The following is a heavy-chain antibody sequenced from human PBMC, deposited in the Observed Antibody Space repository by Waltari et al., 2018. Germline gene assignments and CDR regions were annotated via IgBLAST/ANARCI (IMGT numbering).Heavy chain of an antibody. CDR2: RSGSGDSR. V-gene: IGHV3-23*01. CDR3: ARLSDDHDFQALDF. CDR1: GFSFGNYA. Sequence: ELQLLEFGGGFVQPGGSLRLLCAASGFSFGNYAMTWVGQAPGMGLEWGAGRSGSGDSRYYADSLKGRFTISRDSSKNTLALQVNILRGEDTAVYYCARLSDDHDFQALDFWGQGTLVTVSS. D-gene: IGHD1-1*01. J-gene: IGHJ4*02.